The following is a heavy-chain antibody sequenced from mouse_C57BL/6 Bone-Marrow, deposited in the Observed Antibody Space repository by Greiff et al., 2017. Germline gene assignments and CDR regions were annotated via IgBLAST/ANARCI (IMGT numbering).Heavy chain of an antibody. CDR3: ARGVTPWYFDV. J-gene: IGHJ1*03. CDR1: GYTFTSYW. Sequence: QVQLQQPGAELVRPGTSVKLSCKASGYTFTSYWMHWVKQRPGQGLEWIGVIDPSDSYTNYNQKFKGKATLTVDTASSTAYMQLSSLTSEDSAVYYCARGVTPWYFDVWGTGTTVTVSS. CDR2: IDPSDSYT. D-gene: IGHD2-2*01. V-gene: IGHV1-59*01.